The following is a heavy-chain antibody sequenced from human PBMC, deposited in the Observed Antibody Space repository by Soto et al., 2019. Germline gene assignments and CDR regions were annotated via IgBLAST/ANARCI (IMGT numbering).Heavy chain of an antibody. D-gene: IGHD2-2*01. Sequence: ASVKVSCKASGGTFSSYAISWVRQAPGQGLEWMGGIIPIFGTANYAQKFQGRVTITADESTSTAYMELSSLRSEDTAVYYCARGRLRYCSSTSCYGTAYYYYGMDVWGQGTT. V-gene: IGHV1-69*13. CDR2: IIPIFGTA. CDR3: ARGRLRYCSSTSCYGTAYYYYGMDV. CDR1: GGTFSSYA. J-gene: IGHJ6*02.